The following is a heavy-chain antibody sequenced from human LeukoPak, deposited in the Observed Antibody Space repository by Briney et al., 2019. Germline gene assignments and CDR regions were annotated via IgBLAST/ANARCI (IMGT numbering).Heavy chain of an antibody. CDR1: GGSISSSSYY. CDR2: INYSGST. Sequence: SETLSLTCTVSGGSISSSSYYWGWIRQPPGKGLEWIGSINYSGSTYYNPSLKSRVTISVDTSKNQFSLKLSSLTAADTAVYYCARQPRAVTNDAFDIWGQGTMVTVSS. D-gene: IGHD4-11*01. V-gene: IGHV4-39*01. J-gene: IGHJ3*02. CDR3: ARQPRAVTNDAFDI.